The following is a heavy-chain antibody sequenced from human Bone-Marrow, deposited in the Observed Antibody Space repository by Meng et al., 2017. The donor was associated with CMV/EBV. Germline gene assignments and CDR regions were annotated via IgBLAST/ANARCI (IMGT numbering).Heavy chain of an antibody. CDR3: ARGGGGDYYGMDV. D-gene: IGHD2-15*01. CDR1: GFTFSSYS. CDR2: ISSSSSYI. J-gene: IGHJ6*02. Sequence: GESLKISCAASGFTFSSYSMNWVRQAPGKGLEWVSSISSSSSYIYYADSVKGRFTISRDNAKKSLYLQMNSLRAEDTAVYYCARGGGGDYYGMDVWGQGTTVTVCS. V-gene: IGHV3-21*01.